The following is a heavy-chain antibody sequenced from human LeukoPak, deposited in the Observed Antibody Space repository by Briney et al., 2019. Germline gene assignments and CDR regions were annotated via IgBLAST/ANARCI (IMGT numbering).Heavy chain of an antibody. Sequence: SETLSLTCTVSGGSISSSSYYWGWIRQPPGKGLEWIGSIYYSGSTYYNPSLKSRVTISVDTSKNQFSLKLSSVTAADTAVYYFARGTWELHTIDYWGQGTLVTVSS. V-gene: IGHV4-39*07. CDR1: GGSISSSSYY. D-gene: IGHD1-26*01. CDR2: IYYSGST. J-gene: IGHJ4*02. CDR3: ARGTWELHTIDY.